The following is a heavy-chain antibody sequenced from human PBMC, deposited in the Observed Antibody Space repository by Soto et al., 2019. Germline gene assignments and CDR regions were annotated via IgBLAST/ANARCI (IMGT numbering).Heavy chain of an antibody. CDR1: GFNFSSYG. J-gene: IGHJ4*02. CDR3: AKISSFGYFDC. Sequence: PGGSLRLSCAASGFNFSSYGMSWVRQAPGKGLEWVSAISGSGGGTYFADSVKGRFTISRDNSKNTLYLQMNSLRAEDTAVYYCAKISSFGYFDCWGQGNLVTVSS. D-gene: IGHD6-6*01. CDR2: ISGSGGGT. V-gene: IGHV3-23*01.